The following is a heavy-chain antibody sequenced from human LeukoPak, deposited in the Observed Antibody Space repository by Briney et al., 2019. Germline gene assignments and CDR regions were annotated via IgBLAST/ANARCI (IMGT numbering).Heavy chain of an antibody. CDR2: ITPYNGNT. Sequence: ASVKVSCKASGYTFINYGINWVRQAPGQGLEWVGWITPYNGNTNYAQKLQGRVTMTTDTSTGTAYMELRSLRPDDTAVYYCARRGVYYYDSSGRANYYFDFWGQGTLVTVSS. CDR1: GYTFINYG. V-gene: IGHV1-18*01. J-gene: IGHJ4*02. CDR3: ARRGVYYYDSSGRANYYFDF. D-gene: IGHD3-22*01.